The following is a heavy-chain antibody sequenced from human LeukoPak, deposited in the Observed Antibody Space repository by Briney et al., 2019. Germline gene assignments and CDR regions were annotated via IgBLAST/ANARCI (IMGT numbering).Heavy chain of an antibody. CDR2: ISSSTSYI. J-gene: IGHJ3*02. Sequence: PGGSLRLSCAASGFTFSSYSMNWVRQAPGKGLDWVSSISSSTSYIYYADSVKGRFTISRDNAKNSLYLQMNSLRAEDTTVYYCARSTEHNGGLGDAFDIWGQGTMVTVSS. CDR1: GFTFSSYS. V-gene: IGHV3-21*01. CDR3: ARSTEHNGGLGDAFDI. D-gene: IGHD2-21*01.